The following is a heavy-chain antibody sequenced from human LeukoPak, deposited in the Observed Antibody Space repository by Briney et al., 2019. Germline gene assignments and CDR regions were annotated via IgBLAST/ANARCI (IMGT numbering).Heavy chain of an antibody. CDR1: GYTFTGYY. D-gene: IGHD1-7*01. V-gene: IGHV1-2*02. J-gene: IGHJ6*03. Sequence: ASVKVSCKASGYTFTGYYMHWVRQAPGQGLEWMGWINPNSGGTNYAQKFQGGVTMTRDTSISTAYMELSRLRSDDTAVYYCAHITGTSWYMDVWGKGTTVTVSS. CDR2: INPNSGGT. CDR3: AHITGTSWYMDV.